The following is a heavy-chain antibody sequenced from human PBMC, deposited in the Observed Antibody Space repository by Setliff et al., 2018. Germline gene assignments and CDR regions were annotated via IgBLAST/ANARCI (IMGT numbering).Heavy chain of an antibody. V-gene: IGHV4-38-2*02. Sequence: PSETLSLTCTVSGYSISSGYYWGWIRQPPGKGLEWIGNIYYSGSTNYNPSLKSRVTISVDTSKNQFSLRLTSVTAADTAIYYCARVRNTQNGFLDYWSQGTLVTVSS. D-gene: IGHD1-1*01. J-gene: IGHJ4*02. CDR3: ARVRNTQNGFLDY. CDR2: IYYSGST. CDR1: GYSISSGYY.